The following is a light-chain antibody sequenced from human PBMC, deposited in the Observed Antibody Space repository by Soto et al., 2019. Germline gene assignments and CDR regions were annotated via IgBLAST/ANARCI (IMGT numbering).Light chain of an antibody. CDR3: ETWDSNTHRGV. CDR1: SGHSCYI. Sequence: QLVLTQSSSASASLGSSVKLTCTLSSGHSCYIIAWPQQQPGKAPRYLMKLEGSGSYNKGSGLPDRFSGSSSGADRYLNISELQFDDEADYYCETWDSNTHRGVFGGGTKLTVL. J-gene: IGLJ3*02. CDR2: LEGSGSY. V-gene: IGLV4-60*02.